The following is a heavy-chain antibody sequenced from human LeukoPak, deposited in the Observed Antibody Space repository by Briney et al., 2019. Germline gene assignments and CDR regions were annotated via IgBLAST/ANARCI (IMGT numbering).Heavy chain of an antibody. J-gene: IGHJ4*02. CDR3: AREYQQLAFDY. Sequence: GGSLRLSCAASGFILSDAWMHWVRQAPGKGLEWVAVISYDGSNKYYADSVKGRFSISRDNSKNTLYLQMNSLRAEDTAVYYCAREYQQLAFDYWGQGTLVTVSS. V-gene: IGHV3-30-3*01. D-gene: IGHD6-13*01. CDR2: ISYDGSNK. CDR1: GFILSDAW.